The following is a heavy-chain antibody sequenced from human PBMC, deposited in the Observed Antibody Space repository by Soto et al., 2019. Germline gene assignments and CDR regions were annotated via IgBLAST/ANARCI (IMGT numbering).Heavy chain of an antibody. CDR2: INPSGGYT. Sequence: ASVKVSCKASGYTFTSYYMNWVRQAPGQGLEWMGIINPSGGYTTYAQKFLGRVAMTRDTSTNTVYMELSSLRSEDTAVYYCARGGDIVVVTAPFAYWGQGTLVTVSS. V-gene: IGHV1-46*03. CDR1: GYTFTSYY. J-gene: IGHJ4*02. D-gene: IGHD2-21*02. CDR3: ARGGDIVVVTAPFAY.